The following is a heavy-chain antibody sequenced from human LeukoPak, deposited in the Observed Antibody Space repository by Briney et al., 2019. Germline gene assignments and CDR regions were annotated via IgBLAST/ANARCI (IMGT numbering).Heavy chain of an antibody. CDR1: GFTFSSYN. Sequence: GGSLRLSCAASGFTFSSYNMNWARQAPGKGVEWAAYISGSGHDINYSDSVKGRFTISRDNAKNSLYLQMSSLRVEDTAVYYCTRDPRHFDSCGQGTLVTVSS. V-gene: IGHV3-21*05. J-gene: IGHJ5*01. CDR2: ISGSGHDI. CDR3: TRDPRHFDS. D-gene: IGHD6-6*01.